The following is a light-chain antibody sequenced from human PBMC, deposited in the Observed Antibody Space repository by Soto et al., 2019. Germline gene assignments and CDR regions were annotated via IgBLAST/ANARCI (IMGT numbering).Light chain of an antibody. CDR1: NSDVGAYNY. V-gene: IGLV2-14*03. CDR3: SSKSTTNTLI. Sequence: QSVLTQPASVSGSPGQSITISCSGTNSDVGAYNYVSWYQQHPGKAPKLMIYDVSGRPSGVATRFSGSKSGNKASLTISGLQAEDEADYYCSSKSTTNTLIFGGGTKLTVL. CDR2: DVS. J-gene: IGLJ2*01.